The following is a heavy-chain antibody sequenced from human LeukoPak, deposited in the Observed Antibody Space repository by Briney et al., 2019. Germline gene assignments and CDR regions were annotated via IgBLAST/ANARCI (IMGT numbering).Heavy chain of an antibody. Sequence: SETLSLTCTVSGGSISSSSYYWGWIRQPPGKGLEWIGSIYYSGSTYYNPSLKSRVTISVDTSKNQFSLKLSSVTAADTAVYYCASLNYYYYYMDVWGKGTTVTVSS. J-gene: IGHJ6*03. CDR1: GGSISSSSYY. D-gene: IGHD3-9*01. CDR3: ASLNYYYYYMDV. V-gene: IGHV4-39*07. CDR2: IYYSGST.